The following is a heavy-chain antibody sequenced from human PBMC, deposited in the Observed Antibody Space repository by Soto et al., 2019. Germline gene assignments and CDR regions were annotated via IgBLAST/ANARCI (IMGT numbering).Heavy chain of an antibody. CDR3: SRHVGYSSGWY. V-gene: IGHV4-59*08. J-gene: IGHJ2*01. D-gene: IGHD6-19*01. CDR1: GGAISNFY. Sequence: SETLSLTSTVSGGAISNFYWSWIREPPGKGLEWIGYIYYSGNTNYNPSLESRVTISVDTSKNQFSLRLSSVTAADTAVYYCSRHVGYSSGWY. CDR2: IYYSGNT.